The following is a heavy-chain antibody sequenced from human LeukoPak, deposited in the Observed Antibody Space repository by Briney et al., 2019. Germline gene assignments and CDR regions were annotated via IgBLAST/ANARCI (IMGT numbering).Heavy chain of an antibody. CDR3: ARSSGGYDSSGYYSDY. V-gene: IGHV3-66*01. J-gene: IGHJ4*02. D-gene: IGHD3-22*01. CDR2: IYSGGST. CDR1: GFTVSSNY. Sequence: GGSLRLSCAASGFTVSSNYMGWVRQAPGKGLEWVSVIYSGGSTYYADSVKGRFTISRDNSKNTLYLQMNSLRAEDTAVYYCARSSGGYDSSGYYSDYWGQGTLVTVSS.